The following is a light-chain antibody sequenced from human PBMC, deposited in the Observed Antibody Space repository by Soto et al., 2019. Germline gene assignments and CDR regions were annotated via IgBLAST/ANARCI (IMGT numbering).Light chain of an antibody. CDR1: QSISSY. V-gene: IGKV1-39*01. Sequence: DIQMAQSPSSLSASVGDRVPITCRASQSISSYLNWYQQKPGKAPKLLIYAASSLQSGVPSRFSGSGSGTDFTLTISSLQSEDFATYYCQQLNSYPITFGQGTRLEN. CDR3: QQLNSYPIT. CDR2: AAS. J-gene: IGKJ5*01.